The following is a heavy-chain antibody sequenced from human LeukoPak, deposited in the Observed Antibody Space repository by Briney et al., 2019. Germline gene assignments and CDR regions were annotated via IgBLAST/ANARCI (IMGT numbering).Heavy chain of an antibody. CDR3: ARRFSSSSYGY. CDR2: INHSGST. V-gene: IGHV4-34*01. D-gene: IGHD6-6*01. CDR1: GGSFSGYY. Sequence: SSGTLSLTCAVYGGSFSGYYWSWIRQPPGKGLEWIGEINHSGSTNYNPSLKSRVTISVDTSKNQFSLKLSSVTAADTAVYYCARRFSSSSYGYWGQGTLVTVSS. J-gene: IGHJ4*02.